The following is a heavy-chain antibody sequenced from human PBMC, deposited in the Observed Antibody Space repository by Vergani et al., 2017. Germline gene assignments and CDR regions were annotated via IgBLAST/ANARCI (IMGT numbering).Heavy chain of an antibody. CDR2: IRSKANDYAT. J-gene: IGHJ4*02. V-gene: IGHV3-73*01. D-gene: IGHD1-26*01. CDR3: TSGGLYVGPTQRYSDY. CDR1: GFTFSGSA. Sequence: EVHLLESGGGLVQSGGSLRLSCAASGFTFSGSAIHWVRQSSGKGLEWLGRIRSKANDYATEYSVSVRGRFTISRDDSTYTAYLQMQNLRLDDTAVYYCTSGGLYVGPTQRYSDYWGQGSLVTVSS.